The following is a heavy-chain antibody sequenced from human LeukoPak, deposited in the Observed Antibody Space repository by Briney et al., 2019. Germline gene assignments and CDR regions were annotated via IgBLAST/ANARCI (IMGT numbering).Heavy chain of an antibody. D-gene: IGHD3-22*01. J-gene: IGHJ4*02. CDR2: ISSSSSYI. CDR1: GFTFSSYS. V-gene: IGHV3-21*04. Sequence: GGSLRLSCAASGFTFSSYSMNWVRQAPGKGLEWVSSISSSSSYIYYADSGKGRFNISRENAKNSLYLQMNSLRAEDTALYHCARDMVNYDSSGYYYYYFDYWGQGTLVTVSS. CDR3: ARDMVNYDSSGYYYYYFDY.